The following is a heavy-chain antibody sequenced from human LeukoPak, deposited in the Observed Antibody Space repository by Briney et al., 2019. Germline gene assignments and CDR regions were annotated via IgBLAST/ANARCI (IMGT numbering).Heavy chain of an antibody. J-gene: IGHJ3*02. D-gene: IGHD6-13*01. CDR3: ARLGSSSSDAFDI. V-gene: IGHV5-51*01. CDR1: GYSFTSYW. Sequence: GGSLKISCKGSGYSFTSYWIGWVRQMPGKGLEWMGIIYPGDSDTRYSPSFQGQVTISADKSISTAYLQWSSLKASDTAMYYCARLGSSSSDAFDIWGQGTMVTVSS. CDR2: IYPGDSDT.